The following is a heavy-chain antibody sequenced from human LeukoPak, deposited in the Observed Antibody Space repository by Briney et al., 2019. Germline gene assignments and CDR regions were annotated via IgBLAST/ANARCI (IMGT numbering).Heavy chain of an antibody. Sequence: GGSLRLSCGVSGLSGLAFSNYAMSWVRQAPGNGLEWVSFISGSGAIIEYADSVKGRFTISRDNANYTLFLQMNSLRAEDTAVYYCAKDISSDIVRGNFDYWGQGTLVTASS. J-gene: IGHJ4*02. CDR3: AKDISSDIVRGNFDY. CDR1: GLSGLAFSNYA. D-gene: IGHD3-10*01. CDR2: ISGSGAII. V-gene: IGHV3-23*01.